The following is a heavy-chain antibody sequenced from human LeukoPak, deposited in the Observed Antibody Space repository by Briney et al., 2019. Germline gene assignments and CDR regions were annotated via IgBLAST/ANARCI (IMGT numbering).Heavy chain of an antibody. V-gene: IGHV1-18*01. CDR1: GYTFTSYG. Sequence: ASVKVSCKASGYTFTSYGISWVRQAPGQGLEWMGWISAYNGNTNYAQKLQGRVTMTTDTSTSTAYMELRSLRSDDTAVYYCARDEDEGGYYDFWSGYHVGASDIWGQGTMVTVSS. CDR3: ARDEDEGGYYDFWSGYHVGASDI. J-gene: IGHJ3*02. D-gene: IGHD3-3*01. CDR2: ISAYNGNT.